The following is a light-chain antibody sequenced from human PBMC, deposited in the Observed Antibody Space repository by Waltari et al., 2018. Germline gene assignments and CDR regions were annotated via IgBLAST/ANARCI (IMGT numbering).Light chain of an antibody. CDR3: AAWDDSLSVSYV. Sequence: QSVLTQPPSASGTPGHTVTISCSGTNSNIGRNSVFWYQQLPGTAPKPLIYRSNQRPSGVPDRFSGSNSGASAALAIGGLRSEDEADYDCAAWDDSLSVSYVFGSGTKVTV. V-gene: IGLV1-47*01. CDR1: NSNIGRNS. J-gene: IGLJ1*01. CDR2: RSN.